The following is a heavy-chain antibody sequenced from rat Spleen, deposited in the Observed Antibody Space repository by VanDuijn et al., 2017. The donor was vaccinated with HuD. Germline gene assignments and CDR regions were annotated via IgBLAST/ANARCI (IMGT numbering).Heavy chain of an antibody. D-gene: IGHD4-3*01. CDR3: ARDQFGVGVMDA. V-gene: IGHV5-25*01. CDR1: GFTFSTFP. J-gene: IGHJ4*01. CDR2: ISSGGGTT. Sequence: EVQLVESGGGLVQPGRSLKLSCAASGFTFSTFPMAWVRQAPKKGLEWVASISSGGGTTYYRDSMKGRFTISRDNAKSTLYLQMDSLRSEDTATYYCARDQFGVGVMDAWGQGASVTVSS.